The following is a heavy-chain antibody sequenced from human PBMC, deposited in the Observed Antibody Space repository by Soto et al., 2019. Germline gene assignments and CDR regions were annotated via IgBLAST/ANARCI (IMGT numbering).Heavy chain of an antibody. CDR3: ARYCSGGRCSSSHYHYGLDV. J-gene: IGHJ6*02. CDR2: ISDSSSTI. V-gene: IGHV3-48*02. CDR1: GFTFSNFG. D-gene: IGHD2-15*01. Sequence: LRLSCAASGFTFSNFGMNWVRQAPGKGLEWVSYISDSSSTIYYADSVKGRFTISRDNAKNSLYLQMNSLRDEDTAVYYCARYCSGGRCSSSHYHYGLDVWGQGTTVTVSS.